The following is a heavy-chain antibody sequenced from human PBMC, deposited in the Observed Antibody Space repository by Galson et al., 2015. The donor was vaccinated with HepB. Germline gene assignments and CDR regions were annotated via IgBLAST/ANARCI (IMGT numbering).Heavy chain of an antibody. Sequence: SLRLSCAASGFTFTNYAMNWVRQGPGKGLEWVSVIYSGGSTYYADSVKGRFTISRDNSKNTLYLQMNSLRAEDTAVYYCARGPGDYGDYVGAFDIWGQGTMVTVSS. CDR2: IYSGGST. D-gene: IGHD4-17*01. V-gene: IGHV3-53*01. J-gene: IGHJ3*02. CDR3: ARGPGDYGDYVGAFDI. CDR1: GFTFTNYA.